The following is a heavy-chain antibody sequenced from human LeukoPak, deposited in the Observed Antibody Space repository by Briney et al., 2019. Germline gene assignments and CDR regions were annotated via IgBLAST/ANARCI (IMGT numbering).Heavy chain of an antibody. V-gene: IGHV3-23*01. D-gene: IGHD4-11*01. CDR3: AKLTTS. J-gene: IGHJ4*02. CDR2: TVGGSDGT. Sequence: GGSLRLSCAASGFTFSSTSMSWVRQAPGKGLEWVAVTVGGSDGTYYADSVKGRFTISRDNSNNTLYLQMNSLRAEDTAVYYCAKLTTSWGQGTLVTVSS. CDR1: GFTFSSTS.